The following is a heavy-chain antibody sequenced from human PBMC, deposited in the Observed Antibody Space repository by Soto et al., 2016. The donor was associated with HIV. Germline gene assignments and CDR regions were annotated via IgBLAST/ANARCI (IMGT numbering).Heavy chain of an antibody. J-gene: IGHJ4*02. CDR1: GFTFDDYA. CDR3: AKVERALRWLRFGDFDY. V-gene: IGHV3-43D*04. CDR2: ISWDGSST. Sequence: EVQLVESGGVVVQSGGSLRLSCAASGFTFDDYAMHWVRQAPGKGLEWVSLISWDGSSTFYADSVKGRFTISRDNNKNSLYLQMNSLRPEDTALYYCAKVERALRWLRFGDFDYWGQGNPGHRLV. D-gene: IGHD5-12*01.